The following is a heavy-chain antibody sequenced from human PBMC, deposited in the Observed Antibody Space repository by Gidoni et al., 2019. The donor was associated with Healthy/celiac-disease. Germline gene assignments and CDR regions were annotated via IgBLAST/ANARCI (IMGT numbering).Heavy chain of an antibody. CDR2: ISWNSGSI. V-gene: IGHV3-9*01. D-gene: IGHD1-26*01. CDR1: GFTFDDYA. Sequence: EVQLVESGGGLVQPGRSLRLSCAASGFTFDDYAMHWVRQAPGKGLEWGSGISWNSGSIGYADSVKGRFTISRDNAKNSLYLQMNSLRAEDTALYYCARGVSSGSYWDYWGQGTLVTVSS. J-gene: IGHJ4*02. CDR3: ARGVSSGSYWDY.